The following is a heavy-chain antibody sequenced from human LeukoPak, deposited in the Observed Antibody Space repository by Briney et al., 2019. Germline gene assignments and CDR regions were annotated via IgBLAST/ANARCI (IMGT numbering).Heavy chain of an antibody. D-gene: IGHD6-13*01. V-gene: IGHV3-30*02. CDR3: VKGGSSSHNWFDP. CDR1: GFTFSDFG. J-gene: IGHJ5*02. CDR2: IRNDGSND. Sequence: GGSLRLSCAASGFTFSDFGMHWVRQAPGKGLEWVAFIRNDGSNDYYPDSVKGRFTISRDNSRTTLYLQMHSLRIEDTAVYYCVKGGSSSHNWFDPWGQGILVTVSS.